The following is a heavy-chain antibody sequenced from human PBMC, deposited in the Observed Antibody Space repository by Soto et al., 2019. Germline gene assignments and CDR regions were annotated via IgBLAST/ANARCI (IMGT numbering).Heavy chain of an antibody. Sequence: QVQLVQSGAEVKKPGSSVKVSCKASGGTYSSYAISWVRQAPGQGLEWMGGIIPIFGTANYAQKFQGRVTITADESTSTAYMELSSLRSEDTAVYYCASGATTYYYGSGSSGDYYYGMDVWGQGTTVTVSS. V-gene: IGHV1-69*01. J-gene: IGHJ6*02. CDR3: ASGATTYYYGSGSSGDYYYGMDV. D-gene: IGHD3-10*01. CDR1: GGTYSSYA. CDR2: IIPIFGTA.